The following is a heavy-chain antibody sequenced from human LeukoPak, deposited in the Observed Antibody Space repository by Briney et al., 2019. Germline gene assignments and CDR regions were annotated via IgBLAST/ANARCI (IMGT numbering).Heavy chain of an antibody. J-gene: IGHJ3*02. CDR1: GFTFDDYA. CDR3: AKDMEATMMDAFDI. CDR2: ISWNSGSI. Sequence: GGSLRLSRAASGFTFDDYAMHWVRQAPGKGLEWVSGISWNSGSIGYADSVKGRFTISRDNAKNSLYLQMNSLRAEDTALYYCAKDMEATMMDAFDIWGQGTMVTVSS. V-gene: IGHV3-9*01. D-gene: IGHD5-12*01.